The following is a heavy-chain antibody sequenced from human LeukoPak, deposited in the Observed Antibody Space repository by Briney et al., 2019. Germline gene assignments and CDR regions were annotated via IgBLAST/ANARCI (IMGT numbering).Heavy chain of an antibody. Sequence: GGPLRLSCAASGFTFSSYGMHWVRQAPGKGLEWVAFVRYDGSNKYYADSVKGRFTISRDNSKNTLYMQMNGLRVEDTAVYYCARRSTSGSYWGDFDYWGQGTLVTVSS. V-gene: IGHV3-30*02. CDR3: ARRSTSGSYWGDFDY. CDR1: GFTFSSYG. J-gene: IGHJ4*02. CDR2: VRYDGSNK. D-gene: IGHD1-26*01.